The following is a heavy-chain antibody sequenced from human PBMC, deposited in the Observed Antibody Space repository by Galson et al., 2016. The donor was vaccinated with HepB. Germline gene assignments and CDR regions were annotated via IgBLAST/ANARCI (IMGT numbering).Heavy chain of an antibody. J-gene: IGHJ6*02. Sequence: SVKVSCKASGGTFSSYTLSWVREAPGQGLEWMGGIIPIVGKTDYAQKFKGRLTITADESTRTAYMELSSLRSDDTAIYYCARLDPSYYSYYGLDVWGQGTTVTVSS. CDR2: IIPIVGKT. CDR3: ARLDPSYYSYYGLDV. CDR1: GGTFSSYT. D-gene: IGHD2-2*03. V-gene: IGHV1-69*13.